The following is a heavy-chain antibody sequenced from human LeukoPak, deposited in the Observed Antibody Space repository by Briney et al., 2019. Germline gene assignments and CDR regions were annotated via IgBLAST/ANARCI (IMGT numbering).Heavy chain of an antibody. CDR3: ARVLLPLGVVIVFHGFDI. V-gene: IGHV3-7*01. D-gene: IGHD3-3*01. CDR1: GFTFNYYW. Sequence: PGGSLRLSCAASGFTFNYYWMTWVRQAPGKGLEWVANIKQDGGEIYYVDSVKGRFTVSRDNAKKSLYLQMNSLRAEDTAVYYCARVLLPLGVVIVFHGFDIWGQGTMVTVSS. J-gene: IGHJ3*02. CDR2: IKQDGGEI.